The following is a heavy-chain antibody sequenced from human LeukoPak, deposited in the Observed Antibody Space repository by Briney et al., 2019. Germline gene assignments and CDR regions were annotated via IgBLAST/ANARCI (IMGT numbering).Heavy chain of an antibody. D-gene: IGHD6-19*01. CDR1: GFTFSSYW. CDR3: AIAKQPYSRDCYGALYYYYYYYMDV. CDR2: IKQDGSEK. V-gene: IGHV3-7*01. J-gene: IGHJ6*03. Sequence: PGGSLRLSCAASGFTFSSYWMSWVLQAPGKGLEWVANIKQDGSEKYYVDSVKGRFTFSRDNAKNSLYLQMNSLRAEDTAVYYCAIAKQPYSRDCYGALYYYYYYYMDVWGEGSTVTVSS.